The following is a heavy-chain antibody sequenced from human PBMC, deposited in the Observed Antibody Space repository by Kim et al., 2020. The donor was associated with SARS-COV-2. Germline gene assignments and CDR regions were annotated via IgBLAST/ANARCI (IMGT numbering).Heavy chain of an antibody. CDR2: ISYDGSNK. J-gene: IGHJ5*01. D-gene: IGHD6-13*01. Sequence: GGSLRLSCAASGFTFSSYAMHWVRQAPGKGLEWVAVISYDGSNKYYADSVKGRFTISRDNSKNTLYLQMNSLRAEDTAVYYCARSRGVLRSWFDYWGQGTLVTVSS. CDR1: GFTFSSYA. V-gene: IGHV3-30*04. CDR3: ARSRGVLRSWFDY.